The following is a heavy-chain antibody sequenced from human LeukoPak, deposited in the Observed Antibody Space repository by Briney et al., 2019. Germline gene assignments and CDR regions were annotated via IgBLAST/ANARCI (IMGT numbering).Heavy chain of an antibody. CDR2: IILILGIA. Sequence: GSSVKVSCKASGGTFSSYTINWVRQAPGQGLEWMGRIILILGIANYAQKFQGRVTITADKSTSTAYMELSSLRSEDTAVYYCARGGAIVVVPAAELRFDPWGQGTLVTVSS. CDR1: GGTFSSYT. V-gene: IGHV1-69*02. D-gene: IGHD2-2*01. J-gene: IGHJ5*02. CDR3: ARGGAIVVVPAAELRFDP.